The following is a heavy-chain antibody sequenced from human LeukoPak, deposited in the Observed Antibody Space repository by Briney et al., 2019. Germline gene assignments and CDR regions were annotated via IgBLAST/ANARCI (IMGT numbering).Heavy chain of an antibody. V-gene: IGHV4-39*01. J-gene: IGHJ4*02. Sequence: SETLSLTCTVSGVSISSSNYYWAWIRPPPGNGLEWIGSIYYSESTYYNPSLKSRVTISVDTSKNQFSLQLSSVPAADTAVYYCATRTYYGGKAIFDYWGQGTLVTVSS. CDR2: IYYSEST. CDR1: GVSISSSNYY. CDR3: ATRTYYGGKAIFDY. D-gene: IGHD4-23*01.